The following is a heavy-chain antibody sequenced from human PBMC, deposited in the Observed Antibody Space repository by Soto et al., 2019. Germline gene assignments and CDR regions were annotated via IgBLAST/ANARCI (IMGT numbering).Heavy chain of an antibody. CDR1: GGSISSYY. CDR2: IYYSGST. J-gene: IGHJ6*02. Sequence: SETLSLTCTVSGGSISSYYWSWIRQPPGKGLEWIGYIYYSGSTYYNPSLKSRVTISVDTSKNQFSLKLSSVAAADTAVYYCARDHSSSYLYYYYGMDVWGQGTTVTVSS. D-gene: IGHD6-13*01. V-gene: IGHV4-59*12. CDR3: ARDHSSSYLYYYYGMDV.